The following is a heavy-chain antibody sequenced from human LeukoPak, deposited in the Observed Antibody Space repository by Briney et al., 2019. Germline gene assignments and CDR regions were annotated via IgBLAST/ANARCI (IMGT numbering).Heavy chain of an antibody. CDR1: GGSISSGSYY. J-gene: IGHJ5*02. Sequence: SQTLSLTCTVSGGSISSGSYYWSWIRQPAGKGLEWIGRIYTSGSTNYNPSLKSRVTISVDTSKNQFSLKLSSVTAADTAVYYCARGLHHLSRFDPWGQGTLVTVSS. CDR3: ARGLHHLSRFDP. V-gene: IGHV4-61*02. CDR2: IYTSGST.